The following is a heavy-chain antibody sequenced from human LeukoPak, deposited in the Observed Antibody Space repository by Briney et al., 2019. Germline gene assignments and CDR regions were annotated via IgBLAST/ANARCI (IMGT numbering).Heavy chain of an antibody. CDR3: ARDRYYYGSGTTYYYGMDV. CDR1: GFTVSSNY. J-gene: IGHJ6*02. V-gene: IGHV3-53*01. D-gene: IGHD3-10*01. CDR2: IYSGGST. Sequence: GGSLRLSCAASGFTVSSNYMSWVRQAPGKGLEWVSVIYSGGSTYYAASVEGRFTISRDNSKKTLYLQMNSLRAENTPVYYCARDRYYYGSGTTYYYGMDVWGQGTTVTVSS.